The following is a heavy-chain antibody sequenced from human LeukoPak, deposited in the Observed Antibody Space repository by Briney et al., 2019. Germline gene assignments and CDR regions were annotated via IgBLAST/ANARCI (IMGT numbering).Heavy chain of an antibody. V-gene: IGHV4-31*01. CDR1: GGSISSGGYY. Sequence: PSETLSLTCTVSGGSISSGGYYWSWIRQDPGKGLECIAYIYSSATPYYTPSLTSPVTISVDTSKNQFSLKLSSVTAADTAVYYCARDRLRARWFDPWGQGTLVTVSS. CDR3: ARDRLRARWFDP. J-gene: IGHJ5*02. D-gene: IGHD4-17*01. CDR2: IYSSATP.